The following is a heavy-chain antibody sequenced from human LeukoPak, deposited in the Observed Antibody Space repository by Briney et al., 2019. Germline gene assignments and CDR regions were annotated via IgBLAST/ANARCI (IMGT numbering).Heavy chain of an antibody. D-gene: IGHD3-10*01. CDR3: ARAYYYGSGSSVPFDY. Sequence: ASVKVSCKASGYTFTGYYMHWVRQAPGQGLEWMGRINPNSGGTNYAQKFQGRVTMTRDTSISTAYMELSRLRSDDTAVYYCARAYYYGSGSSVPFDYWGQGTLVTVSS. CDR1: GYTFTGYY. CDR2: INPNSGGT. V-gene: IGHV1-2*06. J-gene: IGHJ4*02.